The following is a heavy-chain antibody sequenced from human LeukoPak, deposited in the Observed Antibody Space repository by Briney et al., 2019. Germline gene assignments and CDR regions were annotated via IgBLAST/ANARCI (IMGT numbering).Heavy chain of an antibody. CDR1: GFTFSSYG. V-gene: IGHV3-33*01. CDR3: ARDWYRGSSSSNY. CDR2: IWYDGSNK. J-gene: IGHJ4*02. D-gene: IGHD6-6*01. Sequence: GGSLRLSCAASGFTFSSYGMHWVRQAPGKGLEWVAVIWYDGSNKYYADSVKGRFTISRDNSKNTLYLQMNSLRAEDTAVYYCARDWYRGSSSSNYWGQGTLVTVSS.